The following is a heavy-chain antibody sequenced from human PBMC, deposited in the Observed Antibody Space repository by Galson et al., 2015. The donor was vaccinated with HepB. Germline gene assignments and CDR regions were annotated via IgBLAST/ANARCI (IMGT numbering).Heavy chain of an antibody. D-gene: IGHD7-27*01. CDR2: ISYDGSNK. Sequence: SLRLSCAASGFTFSSYAMHWVRQAPGKGLEWVAVISYDGSNKYYADSVKGRFTISRDNSKNTLYLQMNSLRAEDTAVYYCARSTGERSLDYWGQGTLVTVSS. CDR1: GFTFSSYA. V-gene: IGHV3-30-3*01. CDR3: ARSTGERSLDY. J-gene: IGHJ4*02.